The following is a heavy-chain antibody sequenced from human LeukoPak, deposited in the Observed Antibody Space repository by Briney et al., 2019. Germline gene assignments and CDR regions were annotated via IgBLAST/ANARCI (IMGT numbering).Heavy chain of an antibody. CDR3: AREGRSAGYCSGGSCYYFDY. Sequence: PGGSLRLSCAASGFTFSSYEMSWVRQAPGKGLEWVSYISSSGSTTHYADSVKGRFTVSRDNAKNSLYLQMDSLRAEDTAVYYCAREGRSAGYCSGGSCYYFDYWGQGILVTVPS. J-gene: IGHJ4*02. D-gene: IGHD2-15*01. V-gene: IGHV3-48*03. CDR2: ISSSGSTT. CDR1: GFTFSSYE.